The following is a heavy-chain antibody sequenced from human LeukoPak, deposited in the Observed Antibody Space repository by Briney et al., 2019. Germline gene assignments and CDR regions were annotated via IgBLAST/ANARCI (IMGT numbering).Heavy chain of an antibody. J-gene: IGHJ4*02. Sequence: GGSLRLSCAASGLTFTRYWIHWVRQAPGEGLEWVSAISSSGSTIYYADSVKGRFTISRDNAKNSLYLQMNSLRAEDTAVYYCARDSSGWSFDYWGQGTLVTVSS. D-gene: IGHD6-19*01. CDR3: ARDSSGWSFDY. CDR1: GLTFTRYW. V-gene: IGHV3-21*04. CDR2: ISSSGSTI.